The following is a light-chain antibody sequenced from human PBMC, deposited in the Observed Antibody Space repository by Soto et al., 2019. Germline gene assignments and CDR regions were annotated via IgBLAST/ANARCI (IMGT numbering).Light chain of an antibody. CDR2: DVS. J-gene: IGKJ4*01. V-gene: IGKV1-5*01. CDR1: QTLSVW. CDR3: QQYNSDPLT. Sequence: DVQMTQSPSTLSASVGDRVTITCLASQTLSVWLAWYQQKPGQAPNLLIYDVSTLGSGVPSRFSGSGSGTDFTLTIDNLQPDDFATYYCQQYNSDPLTFGGGTKVDIK.